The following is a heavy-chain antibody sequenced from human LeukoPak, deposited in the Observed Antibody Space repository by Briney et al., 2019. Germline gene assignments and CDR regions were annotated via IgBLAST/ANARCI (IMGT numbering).Heavy chain of an antibody. CDR3: ARVNGDYVEYFDY. D-gene: IGHD4-17*01. Sequence: PGGSLRLSCAASGFTFSSYWMRWVGQAPGKGLEWVANIKQDGSEKYYVDSVKGRFTISRDNAKNSLYLQMNSLRAEDTAVYYCARVNGDYVEYFDYWGQGTLVTVSS. CDR2: IKQDGSEK. V-gene: IGHV3-7*01. CDR1: GFTFSSYW. J-gene: IGHJ4*02.